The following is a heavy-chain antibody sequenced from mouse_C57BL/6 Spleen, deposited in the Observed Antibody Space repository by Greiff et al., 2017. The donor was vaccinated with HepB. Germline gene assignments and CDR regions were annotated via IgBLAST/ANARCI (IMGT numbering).Heavy chain of an antibody. Sequence: VKLQESGAELVKPGASVKLSCKASGYTFTSYWMHWVKQRPGQGLEWIGMIHPNSGSTNYNEKFKSKATLTVDKSSSTAYMQLSSLTSEDSAVYYCARFDSYYSNFFDYWGQGTTLTVSS. CDR2: IHPNSGST. CDR1: GYTFTSYW. J-gene: IGHJ2*01. V-gene: IGHV1-64*01. D-gene: IGHD2-12*01. CDR3: ARFDSYYSNFFDY.